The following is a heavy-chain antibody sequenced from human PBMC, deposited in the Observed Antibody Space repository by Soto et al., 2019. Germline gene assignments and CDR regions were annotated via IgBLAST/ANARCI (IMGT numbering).Heavy chain of an antibody. V-gene: IGHV4-59*01. CDR2: IYYSGST. Sequence: PSETLSLTCTVSGGSISSYYWGWIRQPPGKGLEWIGYIYYSGSTNYNPSLKSRVTISVDTSKNQFSLKLSSVTAADTAVYYCARGHYDFWSGYQNNYMDVWGKGTTVTV. D-gene: IGHD3-3*01. CDR3: ARGHYDFWSGYQNNYMDV. CDR1: GGSISSYY. J-gene: IGHJ6*03.